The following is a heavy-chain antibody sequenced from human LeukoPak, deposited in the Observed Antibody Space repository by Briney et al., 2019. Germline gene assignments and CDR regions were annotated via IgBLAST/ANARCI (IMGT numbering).Heavy chain of an antibody. CDR3: ARGRLAAAGIGKRFDP. CDR2: MNPNSGNT. Sequence: ASVKVSCKASGYTFTSYDINWVRQATGQGLEWMGWMNPNSGNTGYAQKFQGRVTMTRNTSISTAYMELSSLRSEDTAVYYCARGRLAAAGIGKRFDPWGQGTLVTVSS. V-gene: IGHV1-8*01. CDR1: GYTFTSYD. D-gene: IGHD6-13*01. J-gene: IGHJ5*02.